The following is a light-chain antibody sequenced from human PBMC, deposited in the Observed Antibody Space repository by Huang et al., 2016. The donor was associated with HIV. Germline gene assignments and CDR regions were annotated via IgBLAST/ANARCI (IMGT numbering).Light chain of an antibody. Sequence: DIVLTQSPATLSLSPGERATLSCRASQSVSSYLAWYQQKPGQAPRLLMYDASNRASGIPARFSGSGSGTDFTLTISSLEPEDFAVYYCQQRSNWPVTFGPGTKVDIK. V-gene: IGKV3-11*01. CDR1: QSVSSY. J-gene: IGKJ3*01. CDR2: DAS. CDR3: QQRSNWPVT.